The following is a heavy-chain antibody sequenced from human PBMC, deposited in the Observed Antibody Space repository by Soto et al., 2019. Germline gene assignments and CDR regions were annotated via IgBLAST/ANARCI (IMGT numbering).Heavy chain of an antibody. V-gene: IGHV3-74*01. J-gene: IGHJ3*02. CDR3: AKATATGGGAFDI. CDR1: GFSFSDYW. CDR2: IYNDGSVT. D-gene: IGHD2-8*02. Sequence: GGSLRLSCAASGFSFSDYWMYWVRQAPGKGLGWVSRIYNDGSVTGAASFVRGRSTISRDNSRNTLYLQMNSLTAGDTAVYYCAKATATGGGAFDISGQGTMDTVSS.